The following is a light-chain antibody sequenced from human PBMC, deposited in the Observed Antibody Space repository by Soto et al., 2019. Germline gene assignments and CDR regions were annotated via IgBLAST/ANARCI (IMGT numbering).Light chain of an antibody. V-gene: IGLV2-23*02. CDR3: CSYARSSTWV. J-gene: IGLJ3*02. CDR1: SSDVGYYNV. CDR2: EVS. Sequence: QSALTQPASVSGSPGQSITISCTGTSSDVGYYNVVSWYQQHPGKAPKLMIYEVSKRPSGISNRFSGSKSGNTASLTISGLQTKDEADYYCCSYARSSTWVFGGGTKLTVL.